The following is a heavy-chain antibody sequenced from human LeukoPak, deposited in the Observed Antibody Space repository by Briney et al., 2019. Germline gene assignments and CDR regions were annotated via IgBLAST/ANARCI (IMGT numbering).Heavy chain of an antibody. CDR3: ARGDGSGSYPPLIDY. D-gene: IGHD3-10*01. CDR2: IYHSGST. CDR1: GGSISSSSYY. Sequence: SETLSLTCTVSGGSISSSSYYWGWIRQPPGKGLEWIGSIYHSGSTYYKPSLKSRVTISVDTSKNQFSLKLSSVTAADTAVYYCARGDGSGSYPPLIDYWGQGTLVTVSS. V-gene: IGHV4-39*07. J-gene: IGHJ4*02.